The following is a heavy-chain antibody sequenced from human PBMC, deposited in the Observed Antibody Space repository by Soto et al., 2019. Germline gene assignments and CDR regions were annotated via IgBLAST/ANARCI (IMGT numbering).Heavy chain of an antibody. CDR2: IRRMAYGGTT. J-gene: IGHJ4*02. CDR1: GFNFGACA. V-gene: IGHV3-49*04. Sequence: HPGGSLRLSCSASGFNFGACAMSWVRQAPGKGLEWVGFIRRMAYGGTTDYAASVKGRFSISRDDSKSIVYLQMNSLEIEDTAVYYCTRSLAIDFDSWGQRTLVTVSS. CDR3: TRSLAIDFDS.